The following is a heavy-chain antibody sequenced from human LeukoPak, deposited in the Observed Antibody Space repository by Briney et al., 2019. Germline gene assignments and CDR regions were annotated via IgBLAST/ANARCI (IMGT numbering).Heavy chain of an antibody. D-gene: IGHD3-10*01. Sequence: SETLSLTCTVSGGSISSYYWSWIRQPAGKGLEWIGRIYTSGSTNYNPSLKSRVTMSVDTSKNQFSLKLSFVTAADTAVYYCAGSPGILWFGELSYPYYWGQGTLVTVSS. CDR2: IYTSGST. V-gene: IGHV4-4*07. CDR3: AGSPGILWFGELSYPYY. J-gene: IGHJ4*02. CDR1: GGSISSYY.